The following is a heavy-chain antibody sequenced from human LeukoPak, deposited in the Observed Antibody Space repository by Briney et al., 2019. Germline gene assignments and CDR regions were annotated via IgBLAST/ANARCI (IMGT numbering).Heavy chain of an antibody. CDR1: GGSISSYY. J-gene: IGHJ4*02. CDR3: ASDSGSDYSNYFVY. D-gene: IGHD4-11*01. Sequence: SETLSLTCTVSGGSISSYYWSWIRQPPGKGLEWIGYIYYGGSTNYNPSLKSRVTISVDTSKNQFSLKLSSVTAADTAVYYCASDSGSDYSNYFVYWGQGTLVTVSS. V-gene: IGHV4-59*08. CDR2: IYYGGST.